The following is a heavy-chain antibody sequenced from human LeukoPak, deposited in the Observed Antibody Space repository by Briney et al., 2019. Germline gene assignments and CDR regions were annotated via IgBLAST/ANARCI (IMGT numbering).Heavy chain of an antibody. J-gene: IGHJ6*03. CDR1: GFTFSSYA. Sequence: GRSLRLPCAASGFTFSSYAMHWVRQAPGKGLEWVAVISYDGSNKYYADSVKGRFTISRDNSKNTLYLQMNSLRAEDTAVYYCARGGDTVTDYYYYYMDVWGKGTTVTVSS. D-gene: IGHD4-17*01. CDR3: ARGGDTVTDYYYYYMDV. CDR2: ISYDGSNK. V-gene: IGHV3-30*04.